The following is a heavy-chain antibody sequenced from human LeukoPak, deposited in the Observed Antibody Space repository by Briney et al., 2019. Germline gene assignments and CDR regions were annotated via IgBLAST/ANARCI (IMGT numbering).Heavy chain of an antibody. CDR1: GGSFSSSSYY. V-gene: IGHV4-39*01. CDR3: ARRLSGSYHFDY. CDR2: IYYSGST. J-gene: IGHJ4*02. D-gene: IGHD1-26*01. Sequence: SETLSLTCTVSGGSFSSSSYYWGWLRQPPGKGLEWIGSIYYSGSTYYNPSLKSRVTISVDTSKNQFSLKLSSVTAADTAVYYCARRLSGSYHFDYWGQGTLVTVSS.